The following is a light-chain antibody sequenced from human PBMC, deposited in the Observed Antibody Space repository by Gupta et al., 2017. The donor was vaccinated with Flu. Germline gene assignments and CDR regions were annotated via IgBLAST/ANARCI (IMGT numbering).Light chain of an antibody. CDR1: QRVSSSY. CDR2: GAS. Sequence: EIVLTQSPGPLSLSPGVRATLSCTASQRVSSSYLTWYQQKPGQAPRLLIYGASSMATGIPDRFSGSGSGTDFTLTISSLEPEDFAVYYCQQYGSSPLRFGQGTKVEIK. CDR3: QQYGSSPLR. V-gene: IGKV3-20*01. J-gene: IGKJ1*01.